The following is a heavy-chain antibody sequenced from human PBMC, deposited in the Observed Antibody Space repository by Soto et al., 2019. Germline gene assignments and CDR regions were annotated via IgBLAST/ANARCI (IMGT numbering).Heavy chain of an antibody. CDR3: ARYSDGYYFAY. J-gene: IGHJ4*02. V-gene: IGHV3-23*01. Sequence: EVQMLESGGGLVEPGGSLRLSCAASGFTFSRYAMSWVRQAPGKGLEWVLGISGSGGSTYYADSVEGRFTISRDNSKNTVYVQMNSLRAEDTAIYYWARYSDGYYFAYWGQGTLVTVSS. D-gene: IGHD1-26*01. CDR2: ISGSGGST. CDR1: GFTFSRYA.